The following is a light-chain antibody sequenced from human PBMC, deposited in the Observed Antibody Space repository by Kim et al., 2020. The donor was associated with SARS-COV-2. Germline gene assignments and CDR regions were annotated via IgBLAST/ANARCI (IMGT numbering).Light chain of an antibody. CDR2: AVT. CDR3: CSCAVSVVV. V-gene: IGLV2-11*01. Sequence: QSALTQPRSVSGSPGQSVTISCTGTSSDVGGYNFVSWYQQHPGKAPELMIYAVTERPSGVPSRFSGSNSGNTASLTISGLLAEDEADYYCCSCAVSVVVFGGGTKLTVL. J-gene: IGLJ2*01. CDR1: SSDVGGYNF.